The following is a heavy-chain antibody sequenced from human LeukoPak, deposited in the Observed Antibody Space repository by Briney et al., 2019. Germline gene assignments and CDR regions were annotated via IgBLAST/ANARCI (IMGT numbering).Heavy chain of an antibody. J-gene: IGHJ4*02. CDR3: ARLRIAVAGRIDY. D-gene: IGHD6-19*01. Sequence: SETLSLTCAVYGGSFSGYYWSWIRQPPGKGLEWIGYIYYSGSTNYNPSLKSRVTISVDTSKNQFSLKLSSVTAADTAVYYCARLRIAVAGRIDYWGQGTLVTVSS. CDR1: GGSFSGYY. V-gene: IGHV4-59*12. CDR2: IYYSGST.